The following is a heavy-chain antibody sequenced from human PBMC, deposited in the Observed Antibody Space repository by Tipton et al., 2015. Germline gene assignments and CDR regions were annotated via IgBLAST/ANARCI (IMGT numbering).Heavy chain of an antibody. CDR2: IHGSGDTT. D-gene: IGHD5-12*01. CDR1: GFTVSTNY. J-gene: IGHJ5*02. CDR3: AIIVTTVAP. V-gene: IGHV3-53*01. Sequence: VQLVQSGGGLIQPGGSLRLSCAASGFTVSTNYMNWVRQAPGKGLEWVSTIHGSGDTTYYGDSVKGRFTVSRDNSKNTLYLQMNSLRVEDTAVYYCAIIVTTVAPWGQGTLVTVSS.